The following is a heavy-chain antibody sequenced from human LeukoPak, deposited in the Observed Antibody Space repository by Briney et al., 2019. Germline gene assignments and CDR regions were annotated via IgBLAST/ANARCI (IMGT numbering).Heavy chain of an antibody. CDR2: LSGRGRDT. CDR1: GFTFSTYA. Sequence: GGSLRLSCAASGFTFSTYAMSWVRQAPGKGLEWLSALSGRGRDTYYADSVKGRFTISRDNAKNSLYLQMNSLRDEDTAVYYCARDPYSGSYGDYYYYYMDVWGKGTTVTISS. CDR3: ARDPYSGSYGDYYYYYMDV. V-gene: IGHV3-23*01. J-gene: IGHJ6*03. D-gene: IGHD1-26*01.